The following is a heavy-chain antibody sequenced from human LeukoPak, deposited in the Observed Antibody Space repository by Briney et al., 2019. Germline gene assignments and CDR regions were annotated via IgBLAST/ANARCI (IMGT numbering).Heavy chain of an antibody. CDR1: GGTFSSYA. J-gene: IGHJ4*02. D-gene: IGHD4-17*01. Sequence: SVKVSCKTSGGTFSSYAISWVRQAPGQGLEWMGRIIPILGIANYAQKFQGRVTITADKSTSTAYMELSSLRSEDTAVYYCASAGMTTVTPFDYWGQGTLVTVSS. CDR2: IIPILGIA. V-gene: IGHV1-69*04. CDR3: ASAGMTTVTPFDY.